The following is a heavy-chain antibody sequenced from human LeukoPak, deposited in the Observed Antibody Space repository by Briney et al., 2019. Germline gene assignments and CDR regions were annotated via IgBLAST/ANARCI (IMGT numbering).Heavy chain of an antibody. D-gene: IGHD6-13*01. CDR1: GFTFSSYG. CDR2: ISYDGSNK. CDR3: AKTGYSSSWFLGYYYYYYMDV. V-gene: IGHV3-30*18. J-gene: IGHJ6*03. Sequence: PGGSLRLSCAASGFTFSSYGMHWVRQAPGKGLEWVAVISYDGSNKYYADSVKGRFTISRDNSKNTLYLQMNSLRAEDTAVYYCAKTGYSSSWFLGYYYYYYMDVWGKGTTVTVSS.